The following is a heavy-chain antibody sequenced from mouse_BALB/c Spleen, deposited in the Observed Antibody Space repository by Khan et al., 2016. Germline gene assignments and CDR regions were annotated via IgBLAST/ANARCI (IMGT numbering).Heavy chain of an antibody. CDR2: IYLGGGYS. Sequence: QVQLQQPGAELVRPGTSVKMSCKAAGYTFTDYWLNWVKQRPGHGLEWIGGIYLGGGYSNYNEKFKGKATLTADTSSSTAYLHLSSLTSEDTAVYYCERGVYYGDYVGAMDYWGQGTSVTVSS. D-gene: IGHD2-13*01. J-gene: IGHJ4*01. CDR1: GYTFTDYW. CDR3: ERGVYYGDYVGAMDY. V-gene: IGHV1-63*02.